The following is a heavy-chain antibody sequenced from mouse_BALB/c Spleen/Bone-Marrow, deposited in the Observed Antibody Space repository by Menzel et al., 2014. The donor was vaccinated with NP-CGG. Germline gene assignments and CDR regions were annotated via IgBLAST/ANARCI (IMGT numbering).Heavy chain of an antibody. CDR1: GFSLTTYG. CDR2: IWAGGST. Sequence: QVQLKESGPGLVAPSQSLSIPCTVSGFSLTTYGVHWVRQPPGKGLEWLGVIWAGGSTNYTSALMSRLSISKDNSKSQVFLKMNSLQTDDTAMHYCARGVRHFDYWGQGTTLTVSS. V-gene: IGHV2-9*02. CDR3: ARGVRHFDY. J-gene: IGHJ2*01.